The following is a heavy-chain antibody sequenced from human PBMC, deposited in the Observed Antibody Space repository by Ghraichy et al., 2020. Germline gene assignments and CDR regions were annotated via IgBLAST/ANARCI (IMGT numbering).Heavy chain of an antibody. CDR1: GGSFSGYY. D-gene: IGHD6-6*01. CDR3: ARGIRGSIAARGMARNWFDP. Sequence: SETLSLTCAVYGGSFSGYYWSWIRQPPGKGLEWIGEINHSGSTNYNPSLKSRVTISVDTSKNQFSLKLSSVTAADTAVYYCARGIRGSIAARGMARNWFDPWGQGTLVTVSS. V-gene: IGHV4-34*01. CDR2: INHSGST. J-gene: IGHJ5*02.